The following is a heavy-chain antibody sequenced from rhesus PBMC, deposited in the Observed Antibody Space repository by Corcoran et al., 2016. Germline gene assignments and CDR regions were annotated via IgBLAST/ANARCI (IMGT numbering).Heavy chain of an antibody. Sequence: QVQLQESGPGVVKPSETLSLTCAVSGGSISDIYRWSWIRQPPGKGLEWNGYINCSITSTNYNPSLKSRVTISKDTSKNQFALKLSSGTAADTAVYYCAREVAAAGPFDYWGQGVLVTVSS. D-gene: IGHD6S26*01. CDR3: AREVAAAGPFDY. CDR1: GGSISDIYR. CDR2: INCSITST. J-gene: IGHJ4*01. V-gene: IGHV4S10*01.